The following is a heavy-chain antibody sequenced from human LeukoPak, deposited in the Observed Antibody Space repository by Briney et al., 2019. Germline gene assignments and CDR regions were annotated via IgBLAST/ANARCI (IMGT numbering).Heavy chain of an antibody. J-gene: IGHJ6*03. V-gene: IGHV1-46*01. Sequence: ASVKVSCKASGYTFTSYYMHWVRQAPGQGLEWMGIINPSGGSTSYAQKFQGRVTMTRDMSTSTVYMELSSLRSEDTAVYYCARDRTLWFGELLDYYYYYMDVWGKGTTVTVSS. CDR3: ARDRTLWFGELLDYYYYYMDV. D-gene: IGHD3-10*01. CDR2: INPSGGST. CDR1: GYTFTSYY.